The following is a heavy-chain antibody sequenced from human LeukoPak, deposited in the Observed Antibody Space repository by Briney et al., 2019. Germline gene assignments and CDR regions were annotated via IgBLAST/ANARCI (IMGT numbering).Heavy chain of an antibody. V-gene: IGHV3-64*01. CDR2: ISSNGGST. D-gene: IGHD5-12*01. CDR1: GFTLSSYA. J-gene: IGHJ4*02. CDR3: AFFSGYDNGFDY. Sequence: SGGSLRLSCAASGFTLSSYAMHWVRQAPGKGLEYVSAISSNGGSTYYANSVKGRFTISRDNSKNTLYLQMGSLRAEDMAVYYCAFFSGYDNGFDYWGQGTLVTVSS.